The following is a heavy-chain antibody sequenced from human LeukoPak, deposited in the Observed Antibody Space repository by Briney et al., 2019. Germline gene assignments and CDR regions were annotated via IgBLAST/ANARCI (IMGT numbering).Heavy chain of an antibody. J-gene: IGHJ2*01. D-gene: IGHD3-10*01. V-gene: IGHV4-34*01. CDR3: ARSYYKVWYFDL. CDR2: INHSGST. CDR1: GGSFSGYY. Sequence: SETLSLTCAVYGGSFSGYYWSWIRQPPGKGLEWTGEINHSGSTNYNPSLKSRVTISVDTSKNQFSLKLSSVTAADTAVYYCARSYYKVWYFDLWGRGTLVTVSS.